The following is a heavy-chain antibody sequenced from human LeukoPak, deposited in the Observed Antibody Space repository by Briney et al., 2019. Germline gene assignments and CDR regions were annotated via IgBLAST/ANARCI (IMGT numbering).Heavy chain of an antibody. J-gene: IGHJ6*02. D-gene: IGHD3-9*01. Sequence: GASVKVSCKASGYTFTSYGISWVRQAPGQGLEWMGWISAYNGNTNYAQKLQGRVTMTTDTSTSTAYMELRSLRSDDTAVYYCARSEVILTGYSRPFYGMDVWGQGTTATVSS. V-gene: IGHV1-18*01. CDR1: GYTFTSYG. CDR2: ISAYNGNT. CDR3: ARSEVILTGYSRPFYGMDV.